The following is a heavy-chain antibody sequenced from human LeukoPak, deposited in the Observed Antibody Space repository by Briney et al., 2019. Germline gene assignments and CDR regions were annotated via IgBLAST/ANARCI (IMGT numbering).Heavy chain of an antibody. J-gene: IGHJ3*02. V-gene: IGHV1-69*05. Sequence: GASVKVSCKASGYTFTSYGISWVRQAPGQGLEWMGGIIPIFGTANYAQKFQGRVTITTDESTSTAYMELSSLRSEDTAVYYCARDGRGFHAFDIWGQGTMVTVSS. CDR1: GYTFTSYG. D-gene: IGHD3-10*01. CDR2: IIPIFGTA. CDR3: ARDGRGFHAFDI.